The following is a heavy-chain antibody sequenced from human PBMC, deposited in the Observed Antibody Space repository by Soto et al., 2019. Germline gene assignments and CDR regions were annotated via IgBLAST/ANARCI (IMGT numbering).Heavy chain of an antibody. CDR1: GDSISSSSQY. CDR2: IHYSGTS. V-gene: IGHV4-39*01. CDR3: ARHWIAGSSIP. Sequence: SETLSLTCSVSGDSISSSSQYWGWIRQPPGKGLEWIGSIHYSGTSYYNPSLKSRVTIFVDTSKNQLSLKLNSVAAADTAVYYCARHWIAGSSIPWGQGTLVTVSS. D-gene: IGHD2-21*01. J-gene: IGHJ5*02.